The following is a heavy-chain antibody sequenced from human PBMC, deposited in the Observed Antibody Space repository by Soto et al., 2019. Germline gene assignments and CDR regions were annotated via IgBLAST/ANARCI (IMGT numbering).Heavy chain of an antibody. J-gene: IGHJ6*02. V-gene: IGHV3-23*01. CDR1: GFTFSSYA. CDR3: AKRGGSSWRYYYYGMDV. CDR2: ISGSGGST. Sequence: PGGSLRLSCAASGFTFSSYAMSWVRQAPGKGLEWVSAISGSGGSTYYADSVKGRFTISRDNSKNTLYLQMNSLRAEDTAVYYCAKRGGSSWRYYYYGMDVWGHGTPVTV. D-gene: IGHD6-13*01.